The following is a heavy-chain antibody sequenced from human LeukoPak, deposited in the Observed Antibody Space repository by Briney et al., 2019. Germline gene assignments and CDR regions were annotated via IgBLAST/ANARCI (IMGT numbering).Heavy chain of an antibody. D-gene: IGHD4-23*01. Sequence: SETLSLTCTVSGGSISSYYWSWIRQPPGKGLEWIGYIYYTGSTNYNSSLKSRVTISVDTSKNQFSLKLTSVTAADTAVYYCARSVVTLYWYFDLWGRGTLVTVSS. V-gene: IGHV4-59*01. J-gene: IGHJ2*01. CDR2: IYYTGST. CDR3: ARSVVTLYWYFDL. CDR1: GGSISSYY.